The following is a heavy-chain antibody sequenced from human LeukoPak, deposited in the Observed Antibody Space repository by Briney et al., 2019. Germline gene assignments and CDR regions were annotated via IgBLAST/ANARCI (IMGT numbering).Heavy chain of an antibody. V-gene: IGHV4-59*06. Sequence: SETLSLTCTVSGGSISSYYWSWIRQPPGKGLEWIGYIYYSGSTYYNPSLKSRVTISVDTSKNQFSLKLSSVTAADTAVYYCAKRNWAHWYFDLWGRGTLVTVSS. CDR2: IYYSGST. CDR1: GGSISSYY. D-gene: IGHD7-27*01. J-gene: IGHJ2*01. CDR3: AKRNWAHWYFDL.